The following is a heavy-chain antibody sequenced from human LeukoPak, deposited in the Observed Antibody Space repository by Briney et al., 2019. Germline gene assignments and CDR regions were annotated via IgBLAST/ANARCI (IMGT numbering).Heavy chain of an antibody. D-gene: IGHD3-10*01. V-gene: IGHV3-7*01. CDR2: IKQDGSEK. CDR3: ARDPTNYYGSGSYSDY. CDR1: GFTFSSYW. J-gene: IGHJ4*02. Sequence: GGSLRLSCAASGFTFSSYWMSWVRQAPGKGLEWVANIKQDGSEKYYVDSVKGRFTISRDNAKNSLYLQMNSLRAEDTAVYYCARDPTNYYGSGSYSDYWGQGTLVTVSS.